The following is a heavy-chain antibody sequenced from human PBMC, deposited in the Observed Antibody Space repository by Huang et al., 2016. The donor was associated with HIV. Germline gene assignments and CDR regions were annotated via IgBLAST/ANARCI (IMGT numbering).Heavy chain of an antibody. CDR2: IFWDDDK. Sequence: QITLKESGPTLVKPTQTLTLTCTFSGFSITTDGAGVGWFRHPPGKALVWLALIFWDDDKRKSPSLKNRLSITKEPSKNQVVLTMTNMDPVDTATYFCAHRQTYDFWSGSFDSWGQGTLVTVSS. CDR3: AHRQTYDFWSGSFDS. CDR1: GFSITTDGAG. V-gene: IGHV2-5*02. D-gene: IGHD3-3*01. J-gene: IGHJ4*02.